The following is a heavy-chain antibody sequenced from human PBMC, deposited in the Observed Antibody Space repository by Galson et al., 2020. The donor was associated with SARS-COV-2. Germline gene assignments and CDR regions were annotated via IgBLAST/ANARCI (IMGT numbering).Heavy chain of an antibody. CDR1: GFTFSSYS. CDR3: ARDKGDVYYYDSSGYYKIVGGDAFDI. V-gene: IGHV3-21*01. J-gene: IGHJ3*02. CDR2: ISSSSSYI. D-gene: IGHD3-22*01. Sequence: NSGGSLRLSCAASGFTFSSYSMNWVRQAPGKGLEWVSSISSSSSYIYYADSVKGRFTISRDNAKNSLYLQMNSLRAEDTAVYYCARDKGDVYYYDSSGYYKIVGGDAFDIWGQGTMVTVSS.